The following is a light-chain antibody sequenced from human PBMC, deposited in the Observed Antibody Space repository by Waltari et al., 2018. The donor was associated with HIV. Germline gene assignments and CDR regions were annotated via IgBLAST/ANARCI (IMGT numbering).Light chain of an antibody. V-gene: IGKV1D-16*01. CDR1: QVISSW. J-gene: IGKJ4*01. CDR3: QQYHSYPLT. Sequence: DIQMAQFPSSLSAYVGDRVTITCRASQVISSWVAWYQQIPGKAPNSLIYAASNLQSGVPSRFSGSGSGTNFTLIINNLQPEDIATYFCQQYHSYPLTFGGGTKVEIK. CDR2: AAS.